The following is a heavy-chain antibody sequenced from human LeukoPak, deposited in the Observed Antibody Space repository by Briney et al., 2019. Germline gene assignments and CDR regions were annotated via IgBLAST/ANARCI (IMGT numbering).Heavy chain of an antibody. CDR2: INSVGTST. Sequence: GGSLRLSCAASGFXFRTYWIHWVRQAPGKGLVWVAHINSVGTSTSYADSVKGRFTVSRDNAENKLYLQMNSLRADDTAVYYCARDDLSWYSGIDYWGQGTLVTVSS. V-gene: IGHV3-74*01. CDR3: ARDDLSWYSGIDY. D-gene: IGHD6-13*01. CDR1: GFXFRTYW. J-gene: IGHJ4*02.